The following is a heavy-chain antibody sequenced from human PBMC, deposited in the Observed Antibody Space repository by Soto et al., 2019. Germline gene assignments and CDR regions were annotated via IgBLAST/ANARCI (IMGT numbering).Heavy chain of an antibody. V-gene: IGHV3-30*04. CDR3: ARTYYDFWSGVSD. CDR2: ISYAGSEI. J-gene: IGHJ4*02. CDR1: GFTFSDYA. Sequence: QVRLEESGGRVVQPGTSLRLSCAASGFTFSDYAMHWIRQAPGKGLEWVAVISYAGSEIYYSDSVKGRFTNSRDNTRNTVYLQMSSVRRDDTAVYYCARTYYDFWSGVSDWGQGALVPV. D-gene: IGHD3-3*01.